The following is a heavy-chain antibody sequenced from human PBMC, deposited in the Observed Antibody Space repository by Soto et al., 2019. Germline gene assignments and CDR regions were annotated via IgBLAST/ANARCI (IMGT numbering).Heavy chain of an antibody. J-gene: IGHJ4*02. CDR1: GVSISFSNYY. CDR3: ATTPLIVGTTNYYFDY. CDR2: IYYSGST. Sequence: SETLSLTCTVSGVSISFSNYYWGWVPQPLGKGRDWIGSIYYSGSTYYNPSLKSRVTISGDTSKSQFSLKLTSVTAADTAMYYCATTPLIVGTTNYYFDYWGQGALIS. D-gene: IGHD1-26*01. V-gene: IGHV4-39*01.